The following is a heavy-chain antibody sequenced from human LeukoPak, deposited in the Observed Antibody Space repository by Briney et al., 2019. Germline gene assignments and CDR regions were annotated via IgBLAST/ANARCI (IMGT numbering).Heavy chain of an antibody. Sequence: GRSLRLSCAASGFTFSSYGMHWVRQAPGKGLEWVAVIWYDGSNKYYADSVKGRFTISRDNSKNTLYLQMNSLRAEDTAVYYCARDIKSGPPGVGFDYWGQGTLVTVSS. CDR3: ARDIKSGPPGVGFDY. CDR2: IWYDGSNK. J-gene: IGHJ4*02. CDR1: GFTFSSYG. D-gene: IGHD3-3*01. V-gene: IGHV3-33*01.